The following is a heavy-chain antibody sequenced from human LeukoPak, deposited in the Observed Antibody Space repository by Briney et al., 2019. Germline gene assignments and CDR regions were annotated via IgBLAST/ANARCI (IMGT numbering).Heavy chain of an antibody. CDR2: INHGGST. CDR3: ARDRGYLSYYYGMDV. Sequence: SETLSLTCAVYGGSFSGYYWSWIRQPPGKGLEWIGEINHGGSTNYNPSLKSRVTISVDTSKNQFSLKLSSVTAADTAVYYCARDRGYLSYYYGMDVWGQGTTVTVSS. D-gene: IGHD5-12*01. V-gene: IGHV4-34*01. J-gene: IGHJ6*02. CDR1: GGSFSGYY.